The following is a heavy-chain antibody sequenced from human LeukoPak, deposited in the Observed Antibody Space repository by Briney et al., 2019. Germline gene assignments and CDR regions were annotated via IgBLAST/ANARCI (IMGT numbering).Heavy chain of an antibody. CDR3: ARGHHDSSGYYNWFDP. CDR2: IYYSGST. D-gene: IGHD3-22*01. Sequence: PSETLSLTCTVSGGSISSYYWSWIRQPPGKGLEWIGYIYYSGSTNYNPSLKSRVTISVDTSKNQFSLKLSSVTAADTAVNYCARGHHDSSGYYNWFDPWGQGTLVTVSS. V-gene: IGHV4-59*01. J-gene: IGHJ5*02. CDR1: GGSISSYY.